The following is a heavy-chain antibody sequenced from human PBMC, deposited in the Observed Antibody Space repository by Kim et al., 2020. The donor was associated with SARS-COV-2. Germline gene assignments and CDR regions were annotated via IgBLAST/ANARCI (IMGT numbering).Heavy chain of an antibody. V-gene: IGHV1-18*01. CDR2: ISAYNGNT. J-gene: IGHJ6*02. Sequence: ASVKVSCKASGYTFTSYGISWVRQAPGQGLEWMGWISAYNGNTNYAQKLQGRVTMTTDTSTSTAYMELRSLRSDDTAVYYCARDVGGITGTAFTHYYYYGMDVWGQGTTVTVSS. CDR1: GYTFTSYG. D-gene: IGHD1-7*01. CDR3: ARDVGGITGTAFTHYYYYGMDV.